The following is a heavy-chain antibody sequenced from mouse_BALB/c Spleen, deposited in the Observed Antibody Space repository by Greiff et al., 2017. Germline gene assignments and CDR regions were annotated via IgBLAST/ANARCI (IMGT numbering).Heavy chain of an antibody. CDR1: GFNITDYY. CDR2: IDPENGDT. Sequence: VQLQQPGAELVRPGASVKLSCTASGFNITDYYMHWVKQRPEQGLEWIGWIDPENGDTEFAPKFQGKATMTADTSSNTAYLQLSSLTSEDTAVYYCNAYLITTATAYWGQGTLVTVSA. J-gene: IGHJ3*01. V-gene: IGHV14-4*02. CDR3: NAYLITTATAY. D-gene: IGHD1-2*01.